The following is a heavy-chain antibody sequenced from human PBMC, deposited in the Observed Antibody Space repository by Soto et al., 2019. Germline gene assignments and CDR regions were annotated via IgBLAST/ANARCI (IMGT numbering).Heavy chain of an antibody. J-gene: IGHJ6*02. CDR1: GFTFSSYG. Sequence: QVQLVESGGGVVQPGRSLRLSCAASGFTFSSYGMHWVRQAPGKGLEWVAVIWYDGSNKYYADSVKGRFTISRDNSKNTLDLQMNSLRAEDTAVYYCARGGGSYYYYYGMDVWGQGTTVTVSS. CDR2: IWYDGSNK. CDR3: ARGGGSYYYYYGMDV. V-gene: IGHV3-33*01. D-gene: IGHD3-16*01.